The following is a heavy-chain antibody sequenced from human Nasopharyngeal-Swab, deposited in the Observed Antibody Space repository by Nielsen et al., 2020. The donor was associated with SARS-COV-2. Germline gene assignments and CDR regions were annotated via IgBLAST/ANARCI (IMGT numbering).Heavy chain of an antibody. V-gene: IGHV3-30*18. CDR3: AKGWLLGNYTDV. Sequence: GGSLRLSCAASGFIFSNYGMHWVRQTPGKGLEWVAVISFDGSSQYYVDPVKGRFTISRDNSKSTLYLQMNSLRDEDTAVYYCAKGWLLGNYTDVWGKGTTVTVTS. D-gene: IGHD5-12*01. CDR1: GFIFSNYG. J-gene: IGHJ6*03. CDR2: ISFDGSSQ.